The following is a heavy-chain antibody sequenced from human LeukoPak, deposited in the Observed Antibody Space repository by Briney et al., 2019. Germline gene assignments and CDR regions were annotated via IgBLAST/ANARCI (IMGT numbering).Heavy chain of an antibody. CDR3: ARGAMTTVIAHLGY. Sequence: GGSLRLSCAASGFTFSSYAMRWVRQAPGKGLEYVSAISGNGGSTYYANSVKGRFTISRDNSKNTLYLQMGSLRAEDMAVYYCARGAMTTVIAHLGYWGQGTLVTVSS. D-gene: IGHD4-17*01. J-gene: IGHJ4*02. V-gene: IGHV3-64*01. CDR2: ISGNGGST. CDR1: GFTFSSYA.